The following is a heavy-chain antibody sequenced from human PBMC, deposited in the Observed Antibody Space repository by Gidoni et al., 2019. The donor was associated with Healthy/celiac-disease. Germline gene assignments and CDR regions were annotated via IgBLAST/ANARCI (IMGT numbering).Heavy chain of an antibody. J-gene: IGHJ4*02. V-gene: IGHV1-18*01. CDR2: ISASNGNT. CDR1: GDTFTSSG. Sequence: QVQLVQSGAEVKKPGAAGKVSCKASGDTFTSSGIRWVRQAPGHGLEWMGWISASNGNTNYAQKLQGRVTMTTDTSTSTAYMKLRSLRSDDTSVYYFARVPLESAWDIDYWGQGTLVTVSS. D-gene: IGHD1-1*01. CDR3: ARVPLESAWDIDY.